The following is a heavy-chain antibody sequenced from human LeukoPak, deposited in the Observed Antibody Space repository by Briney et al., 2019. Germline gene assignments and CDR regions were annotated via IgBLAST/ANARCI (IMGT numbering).Heavy chain of an antibody. CDR1: GGTFSSYA. CDR2: IIPIFGTA. J-gene: IGHJ4*02. D-gene: IGHD5-24*01. Sequence: GASVKVSCKASGGTFSSYAISWVRQAPGQGLEWMGGIIPIFGTANYAQKFQGRVTITADESTSTAYMELSSLRSEDTAVYYCARASRGWLQSTGDYFDYWGQGTLVTVSS. V-gene: IGHV1-69*13. CDR3: ARASRGWLQSTGDYFDY.